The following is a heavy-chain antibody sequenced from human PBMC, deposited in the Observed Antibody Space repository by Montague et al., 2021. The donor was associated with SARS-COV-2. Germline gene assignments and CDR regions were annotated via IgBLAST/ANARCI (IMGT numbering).Heavy chain of an antibody. D-gene: IGHD2/OR15-2a*01. V-gene: IGHV3-30*04. CDR2: TSYDGSNE. CDR3: VRDLLLNAFDI. CDR1: GFNFSTYT. J-gene: IGHJ3*02. Sequence: SLRLSCAASGFNFSTYTLHWVRQPPGKGLEWVALTSYDGSNEYYADSVKGRFTISRDNSKNTLYLQMNSLRADDTAVYYCVRDLLLNAFDIWGQGTVVNVFS.